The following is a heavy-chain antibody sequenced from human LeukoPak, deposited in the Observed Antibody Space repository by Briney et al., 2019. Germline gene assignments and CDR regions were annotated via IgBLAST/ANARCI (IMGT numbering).Heavy chain of an antibody. CDR3: ARGPDIVATPSFYYYYGMDV. V-gene: IGHV1-46*01. D-gene: IGHD5-12*01. Sequence: ASVKVSCKASGYTFTSYYMHWVRQAPGQGLEWMGIINPSGGSTTYAQKFQGRVTMTRDTSTSTVYMELSSLRSDDTAVYYCARGPDIVATPSFYYYYGMDVWGQGTTVTVSS. J-gene: IGHJ6*02. CDR2: INPSGGST. CDR1: GYTFTSYY.